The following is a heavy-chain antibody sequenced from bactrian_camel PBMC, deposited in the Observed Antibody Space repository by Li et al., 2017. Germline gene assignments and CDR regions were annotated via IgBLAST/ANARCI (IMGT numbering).Heavy chain of an antibody. V-gene: IGHV3S1*01. Sequence: HVQLVESGGGSVRVGGSLSLSCAATPGYSYSTYCMAWFRQGPGKEREGVAIIQPFSDAKYYADSVKGRFTISQDPTKNAVYLQMDSLTPEDTAMYYCAIGSSRGVPFRERGYPYWGQGTQVTVS. CDR3: AIGSSRGVPFRERGYPY. J-gene: IGHJ4*01. D-gene: IGHD5*01. CDR1: GYSYSTYC. CDR2: IQPFSDAK.